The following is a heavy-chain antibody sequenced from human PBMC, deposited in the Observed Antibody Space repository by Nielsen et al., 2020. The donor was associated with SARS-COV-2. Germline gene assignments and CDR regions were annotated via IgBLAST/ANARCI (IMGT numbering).Heavy chain of an antibody. CDR3: AREEARTFGSGTAD. J-gene: IGHJ4*02. D-gene: IGHD3-10*01. V-gene: IGHV3-23*01. CDR2: IIGSGFSAYTTAT. Sequence: GESLKISCAASGFTFTDFAMTWVRQAPGKGLEWVSTIIGSGFSAYTTATYYADSVRGRFSISRDNVNNILYLHMQSLRAEDTAQYFCAREEARTFGSGTADWGQGTLVIVSS. CDR1: GFTFTDFA.